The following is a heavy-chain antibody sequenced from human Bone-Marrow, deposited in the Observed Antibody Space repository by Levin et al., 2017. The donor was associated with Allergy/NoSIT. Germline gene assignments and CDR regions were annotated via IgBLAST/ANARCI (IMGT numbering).Heavy chain of an antibody. CDR3: ARDKSNGWIDY. D-gene: IGHD6-19*01. CDR2: IWFDGSRE. J-gene: IGHJ4*02. Sequence: GGSLRLSCAPSGFTFSRSGMHWVRQAPGKGLEWVAVIWFDGSREYHADSVKGRFTLSRDHSKNTLYLQMSSLRAEDTGFYYCARDKSNGWIDYWGQGTLVTVSS. V-gene: IGHV3-33*01. CDR1: GFTFSRSG.